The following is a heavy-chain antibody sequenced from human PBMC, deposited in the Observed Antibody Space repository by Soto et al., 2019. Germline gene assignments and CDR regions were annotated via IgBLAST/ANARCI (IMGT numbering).Heavy chain of an antibody. V-gene: IGHV2-5*02. CDR3: GRDSYGPGYGMDI. CDR2: IYWDDDK. CDR1: GFSLTRGVA. Sequence: QITLKESGSTLVKPTQTLTLTCTFSGFSLTRGVAVGWIRQPPGKALEWLALIYWDDDKRYSPSLKSRLTIYKDTSKKQVVLIVTNLGPGDTATYYCGRDSYGPGYGMDIWGRGTTVTVSS. D-gene: IGHD3-10*01. J-gene: IGHJ6*02.